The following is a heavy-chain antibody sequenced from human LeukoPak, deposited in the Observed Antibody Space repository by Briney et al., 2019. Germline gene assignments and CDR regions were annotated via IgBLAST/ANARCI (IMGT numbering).Heavy chain of an antibody. D-gene: IGHD2-21*02. Sequence: GGSLRLSCAASGFTFDDYAMHWVRQAPGKGREGVSGISWNSGSIGYADSVKGRFTISRDNAKNSLYLQMNSLRAEDTALYYCAKGGGDWGYFDYWGQGTLVTVSS. J-gene: IGHJ4*02. V-gene: IGHV3-9*01. CDR3: AKGGGDWGYFDY. CDR1: GFTFDDYA. CDR2: ISWNSGSI.